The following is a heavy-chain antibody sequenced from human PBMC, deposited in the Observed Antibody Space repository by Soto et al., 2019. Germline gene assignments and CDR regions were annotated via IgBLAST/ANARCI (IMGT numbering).Heavy chain of an antibody. D-gene: IGHD2-8*01. J-gene: IGHJ3*02. Sequence: EAQLLESGGGLVQPGGSLRLSCAASGFIFREYAMSWVRQAPGKGLGWVSVVGGRGGGIYYADSVRGRFIVSRDDSSDTLYLQMDRLRVEDTAIYYCAKDSFSRNGIHDPFDIWGQGTMVTVSS. CDR2: VGGRGGGI. CDR1: GFIFREYA. V-gene: IGHV3-23*01. CDR3: AKDSFSRNGIHDPFDI.